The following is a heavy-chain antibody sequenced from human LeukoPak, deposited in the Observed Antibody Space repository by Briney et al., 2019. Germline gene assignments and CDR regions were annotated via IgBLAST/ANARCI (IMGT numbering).Heavy chain of an antibody. CDR2: IRYDGSNK. J-gene: IGHJ4*02. CDR1: GFTFSSYG. D-gene: IGHD3-3*01. Sequence: GGSLRLSCAASGFTFSSYGMHWVRQAPGKGLEWVAFIRYDGSNKYYADSVKGRFTISRDNSKNTLYLQMNSLRAEDTAVYYCAKDSGAYYDFWSGYSYYFDYWGQGTLVTVSS. V-gene: IGHV3-30*02. CDR3: AKDSGAYYDFWSGYSYYFDY.